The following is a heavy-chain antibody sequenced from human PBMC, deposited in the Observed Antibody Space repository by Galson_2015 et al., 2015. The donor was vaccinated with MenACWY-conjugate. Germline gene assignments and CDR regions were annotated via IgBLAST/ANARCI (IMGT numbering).Heavy chain of an antibody. D-gene: IGHD6-13*01. CDR1: GFTFSSHT. CDR2: ISSGSGYI. J-gene: IGHJ4*02. CDR3: VRVKWQQLTADS. V-gene: IGHV3-21*01. Sequence: SLRLSCAASGFTFSSHTLNWVRQAPGKGLEWVSSISSGSGYIYYADSVKGRFTISRDNAKNSLFLQMNSLRGEDTAMYYCVRVKWQQLTADSWGQGTLVTVSS.